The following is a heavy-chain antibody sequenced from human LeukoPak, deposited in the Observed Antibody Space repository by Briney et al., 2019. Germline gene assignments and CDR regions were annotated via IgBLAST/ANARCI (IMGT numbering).Heavy chain of an antibody. CDR3: AKAVNIMVRGVPPCDS. D-gene: IGHD3-10*01. CDR2: ISYDGSNE. J-gene: IGHJ4*02. CDR1: GFIFHNYG. Sequence: GGSLRLSCAASGFIFHNYGMYWVRQAPGKGLEWVAVISYDGSNEYYVDSVKGRFTISRDNPKNTLYLQINSLRAEDTAVYYCAKAVNIMVRGVPPCDSWGQGTLVTVSS. V-gene: IGHV3-30*18.